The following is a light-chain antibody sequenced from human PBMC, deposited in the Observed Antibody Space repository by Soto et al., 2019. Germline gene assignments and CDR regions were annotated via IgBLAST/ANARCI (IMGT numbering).Light chain of an antibody. V-gene: IGKV3-20*01. Sequence: EIVLTQSPGTLSLSPGERATLYCRASQTVSSSLAWYQQKPGQAPRLLISGASSRAAGIPDRFSGSGSGTDFTLTISRLEPEDFAVYYCQQYGSSPRTFGQGTKVDIK. J-gene: IGKJ1*01. CDR1: QTVSSS. CDR3: QQYGSSPRT. CDR2: GAS.